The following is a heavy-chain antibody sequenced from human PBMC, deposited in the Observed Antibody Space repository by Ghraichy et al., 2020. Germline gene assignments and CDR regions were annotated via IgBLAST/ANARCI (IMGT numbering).Heavy chain of an antibody. V-gene: IGHV3-33*01. Sequence: GGSLRLSCAASGFTFSSHGMHWVRQAPGKGLEWVAVISYDGKNSCYADSVKGRFTISRDNSKNTLYLQMNSLRAEDTALYYCARGEWYTSGWYPFDYWGQGTLVTVSS. D-gene: IGHD6-19*01. CDR1: GFTFSSHG. CDR2: ISYDGKNS. J-gene: IGHJ4*02. CDR3: ARGEWYTSGWYPFDY.